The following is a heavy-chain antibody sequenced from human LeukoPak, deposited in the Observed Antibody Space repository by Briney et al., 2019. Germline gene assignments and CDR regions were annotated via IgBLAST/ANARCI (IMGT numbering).Heavy chain of an antibody. CDR1: GFTFSSYW. J-gene: IGHJ6*02. CDR3: ARDTRYCSSTSCYTNWYYYYGMDV. V-gene: IGHV3-7*01. D-gene: IGHD2-2*02. Sequence: GGSLRLSCAASGFTFSSYWMSWVRQAPGKGLGWVANIKQDGSEKYYVDSVKGRFTISRDNAKNSLYLQMNSLRAEDTAVYYCARDTRYCSSTSCYTNWYYYYGMDVWGQGTTVTVSS. CDR2: IKQDGSEK.